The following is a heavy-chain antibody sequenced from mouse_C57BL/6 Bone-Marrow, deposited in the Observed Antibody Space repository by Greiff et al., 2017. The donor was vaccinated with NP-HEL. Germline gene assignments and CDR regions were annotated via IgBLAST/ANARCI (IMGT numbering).Heavy chain of an antibody. V-gene: IGHV1-22*01. CDR1: GYTFTDYN. CDR2: INPNNGGT. J-gene: IGHJ4*01. Sequence: VQLKQSGPELVKPGASVKMSCKASGYTFTDYNMHWVKQSHGKSLEWIGYINPNNGGTSYNQKFKGKATLTVNKSSSTAYMELRSLTSEDSAVYYCARRGQLRLFYYAMDYWGQGTSVTVSS. CDR3: ARRGQLRLFYYAMDY. D-gene: IGHD3-2*02.